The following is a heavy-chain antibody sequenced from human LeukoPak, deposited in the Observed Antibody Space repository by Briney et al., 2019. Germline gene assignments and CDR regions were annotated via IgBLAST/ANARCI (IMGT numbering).Heavy chain of an antibody. D-gene: IGHD4-17*01. Sequence: SSETLSLTCTVSGGSVSSGSYYWSWIRQPPGKGLEWIGYIYYSGSTNYNPSLKSRVTISVDTSKNQFSLKLSSVTAADTAVYYCATGEGSYGDSAASPFDYWGQGTLVTVSS. CDR2: IYYSGST. CDR1: GGSVSSGSYY. V-gene: IGHV4-61*01. J-gene: IGHJ4*02. CDR3: ATGEGSYGDSAASPFDY.